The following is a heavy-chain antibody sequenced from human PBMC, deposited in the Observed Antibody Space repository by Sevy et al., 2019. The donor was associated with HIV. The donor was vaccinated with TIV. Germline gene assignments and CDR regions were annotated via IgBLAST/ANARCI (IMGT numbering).Heavy chain of an antibody. V-gene: IGHV3-23*01. CDR3: AKDHHDYGDDEAVY. Sequence: GGSLRLSCAASGFTFSSYAMSWVRQAPGKGLEWVSAISGSGGSTYYADSVKGRFTISRDNSKNTQYLQMNSLRAEDTAVYYCAKDHHDYGDDEAVYWGQGTLVTVSS. CDR2: ISGSGGST. J-gene: IGHJ4*02. D-gene: IGHD4-17*01. CDR1: GFTFSSYA.